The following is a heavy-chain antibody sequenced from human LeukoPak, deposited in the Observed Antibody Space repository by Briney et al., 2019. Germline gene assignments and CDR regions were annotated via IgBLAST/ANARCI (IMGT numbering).Heavy chain of an antibody. D-gene: IGHD1-26*01. V-gene: IGHV3-74*03. J-gene: IGHJ4*02. Sequence: GGSLRLSCAASGFTFSSYWMHWVRQAPGKGLVWVSRINSDGSSTMYADSAKGRLTISRDNAKNTLYLQMNSLSAEDTAVYYCTRGGSGSYSDYWGQGTLVTVSS. CDR1: GFTFSSYW. CDR3: TRGGSGSYSDY. CDR2: INSDGSST.